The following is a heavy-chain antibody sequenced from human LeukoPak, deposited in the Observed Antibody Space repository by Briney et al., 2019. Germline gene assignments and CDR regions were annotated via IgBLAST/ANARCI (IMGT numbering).Heavy chain of an antibody. D-gene: IGHD3-10*01. CDR1: GLTLSNYG. J-gene: IGHJ4*02. CDR3: AKRGVVIRVILVGFHKQAYYFDS. Sequence: PGGSLRLSCAVSGLTLSNYGMSWVRQAPGKGLEWVAGISDSGGSTNYADSVKGRFTISRDNAKNRLYLQMNSLRAEDTAVYFCAKRGVVIRVILVGFHKQAYYFDSWGQGALVTVSS. V-gene: IGHV3-23*01. CDR2: ISDSGGST.